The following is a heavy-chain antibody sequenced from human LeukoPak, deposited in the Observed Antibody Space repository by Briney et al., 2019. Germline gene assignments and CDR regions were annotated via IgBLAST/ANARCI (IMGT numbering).Heavy chain of an antibody. D-gene: IGHD1-26*01. J-gene: IGHJ5*02. Sequence: SETLSLTCTVSGYSLSSGYSWGWIRQPPGKGLGWIGSIFTSGTTFYNQSLKSRVTMSVDTSKNQFPLQLTSVTAADTAVYYCARDKVVVGATGDLWGQGTLVTVSS. CDR3: ARDKVVVGATGDL. CDR1: GYSLSSGYS. V-gene: IGHV4-38-2*02. CDR2: IFTSGTT.